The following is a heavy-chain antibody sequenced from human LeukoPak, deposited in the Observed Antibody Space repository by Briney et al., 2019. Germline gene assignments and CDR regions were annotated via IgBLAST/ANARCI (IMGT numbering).Heavy chain of an antibody. D-gene: IGHD6-6*01. V-gene: IGHV4-4*07. CDR3: ARDMGSSSENQYYYYYMDV. CDR1: GGSISSYY. Sequence: SETLSLTCTVSGGSISSYYWSWIRQPAGKGLEWIGRIYTSGSTNYNPSLKSRVTMSVDTSKNQFSLKLSSVTAADTAVYYCARDMGSSSENQYYYYYMDVWGKGTTDTVSS. J-gene: IGHJ6*03. CDR2: IYTSGST.